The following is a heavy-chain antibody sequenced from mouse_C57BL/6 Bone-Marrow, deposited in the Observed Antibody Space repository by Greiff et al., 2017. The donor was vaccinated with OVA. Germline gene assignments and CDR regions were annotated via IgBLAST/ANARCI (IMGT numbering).Heavy chain of an antibody. V-gene: IGHV1-50*01. CDR2: IDPSDSYP. CDR1: GYTFTSYW. J-gene: IGHJ2*01. Sequence: QVQLQQPGAELVKPGASVKLSCKASGYTFTSYWMQWVKQRPGQGLEWIGEIDPSDSYPNYNQKFKGKATLTVDTSSSTAYMQLSSLTSEDSAVYYCARGSGSYAYWGQGTTLTVSS. CDR3: ARGSGSYAY. D-gene: IGHD1-1*02.